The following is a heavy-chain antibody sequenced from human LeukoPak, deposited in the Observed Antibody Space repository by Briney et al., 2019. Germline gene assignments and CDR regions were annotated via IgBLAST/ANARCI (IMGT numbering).Heavy chain of an antibody. J-gene: IGHJ5*02. Sequence: KSSETLSLTCAVYGGSFSGYYWSWIRQPPGKGLEWIGEINHSGSTNYNPSLKSRVTMSVDTSKNQFSLKLSSVTAADTAVYYCARGRWFDPWGQGTLVTVSS. V-gene: IGHV4-34*01. CDR3: ARGRWFDP. CDR2: INHSGST. CDR1: GGSFSGYY.